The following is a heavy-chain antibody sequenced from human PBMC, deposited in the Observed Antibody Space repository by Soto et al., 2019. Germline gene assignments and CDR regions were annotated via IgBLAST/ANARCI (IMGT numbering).Heavy chain of an antibody. D-gene: IGHD1-26*01. CDR2: ICPRDSDT. CDR1: GYNFINYW. CDR3: ARASPCRSDVSDDAPDY. V-gene: IGHV5-51*03. J-gene: IGHJ4*02. Sequence: EVQLVQSGAEVKKPGESLKISCKGFGYNFINYWIGWVRQMPGKGLEWMGVICPRDSDTRYSPSFQGQVTVSADKSINTASLQWSRLKASDPAMYYCARASPCRSDVSDDAPDYWGQGTLVTVSS.